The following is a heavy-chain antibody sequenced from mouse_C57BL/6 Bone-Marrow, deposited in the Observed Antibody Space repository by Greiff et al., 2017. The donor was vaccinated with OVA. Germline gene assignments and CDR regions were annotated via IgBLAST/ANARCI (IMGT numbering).Heavy chain of an antibody. Sequence: QVQLQQPGTELVKPGASVKLSCKASGYTFTSYWMHWVKQRPGQGLEWMGNINTSNGGPNYNEKFKSKATLTVDKSSSTAYMQLSSLTSEDSAVYYCAGSSWLYYFDYWGQGTTLTVSS. D-gene: IGHD1-1*01. J-gene: IGHJ2*01. CDR1: GYTFTSYW. CDR3: AGSSWLYYFDY. V-gene: IGHV1-53*01. CDR2: INTSNGGP.